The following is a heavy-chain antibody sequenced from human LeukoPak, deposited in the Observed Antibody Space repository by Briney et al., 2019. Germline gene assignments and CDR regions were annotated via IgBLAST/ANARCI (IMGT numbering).Heavy chain of an antibody. Sequence: PGGSLRLSCAASGVTFDDYAMHWVRQAPGKGLEWVSGISWNSGSIGYADSVKGRFTISRDNAKNSLYLQMNSLRNEDTAFYFCAKVSTFQLLPGSFHSWGQGTLVTVSS. CDR2: ISWNSGSI. J-gene: IGHJ4*02. CDR1: GVTFDDYA. D-gene: IGHD2-2*01. CDR3: AKVSTFQLLPGSFHS. V-gene: IGHV3-9*01.